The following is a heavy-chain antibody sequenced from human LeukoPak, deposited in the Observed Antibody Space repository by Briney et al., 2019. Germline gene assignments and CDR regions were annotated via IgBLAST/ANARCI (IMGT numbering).Heavy chain of an antibody. D-gene: IGHD3-22*01. CDR1: GGSISRYY. V-gene: IGHV4-59*01. CDR2: IYYTGRT. Sequence: PSETLSLTCGVSGGSISRYYWSWIRQPPGKGLEWIGFIYYTGRTRYNPSLQSRVSISLGTSVNNFSLKLTSVTAADTAVYYCARLLDNDNSGDPDTFDVRGQGTVVTVSS. J-gene: IGHJ3*01. CDR3: ARLLDNDNSGDPDTFDV.